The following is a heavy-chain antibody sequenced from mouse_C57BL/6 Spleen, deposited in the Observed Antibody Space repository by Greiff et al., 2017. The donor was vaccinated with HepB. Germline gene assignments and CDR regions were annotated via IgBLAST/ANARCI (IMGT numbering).Heavy chain of an antibody. Sequence: QVQLKQPGAELVRPGSSVKLSCKASGYTFTSYWMHWVKQRPIQGLEWIGNIDPSDSETHYNQKFKDKATLTVDKSSSTAYMQLSSLTSEDSAVYYCARSDSNGGFAYWGQGTLVTVSA. CDR1: GYTFTSYW. D-gene: IGHD2-5*01. V-gene: IGHV1-52*01. CDR3: ARSDSNGGFAY. CDR2: IDPSDSET. J-gene: IGHJ3*01.